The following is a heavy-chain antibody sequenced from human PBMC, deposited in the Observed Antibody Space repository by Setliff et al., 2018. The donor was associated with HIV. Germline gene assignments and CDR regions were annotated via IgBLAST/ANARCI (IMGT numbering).Heavy chain of an antibody. V-gene: IGHV4-59*04. Sequence: PSETLSLTCTVSGGSISSYYWSWIRQPPGKGPEWIGSIHHSGSAHFNPSLKSRVAMSVDTSENQFSLTLSSVTAADTAVYYCASHVVIPSAVRGGVDYWGQGTLVTVSS. D-gene: IGHD2-2*01. CDR3: ASHVVIPSAVRGGVDY. CDR1: GGSISSYY. J-gene: IGHJ4*02. CDR2: IHHSGSA.